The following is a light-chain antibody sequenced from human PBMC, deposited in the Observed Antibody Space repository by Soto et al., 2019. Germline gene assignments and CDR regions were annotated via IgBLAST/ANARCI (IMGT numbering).Light chain of an antibody. J-gene: IGLJ2*01. CDR3: AAWDDTLNGLVV. Sequence: QSVLTQPPSASGTPGQRVTISCSGSSSNIGSNTVNWYQQLPGTAPKLLIYSSNQRPSGVPDRFSGSKSGTSASLAISGLQSGDEADYYWAAWDDTLNGLVVFGGGTKLTVL. V-gene: IGLV1-44*01. CDR2: SSN. CDR1: SSNIGSNT.